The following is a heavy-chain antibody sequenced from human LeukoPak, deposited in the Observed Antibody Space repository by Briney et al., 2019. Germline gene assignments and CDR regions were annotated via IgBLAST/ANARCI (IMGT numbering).Heavy chain of an antibody. CDR3: ARDGEYGTGSYYRWSFDY. V-gene: IGHV1-2*02. CDR2: IHPRSGDT. D-gene: IGHD3-10*01. J-gene: IGHJ4*02. Sequence: ASVTVSCKASGYSFTAFYIHWVRQAPGQGLEWMGWIHPRSGDTRYAQKFQGRVTMARDTSISTVYMDLSSLGSDDTAVYYCARDGEYGTGSYYRWSFDYWGQGILVTVSS. CDR1: GYSFTAFY.